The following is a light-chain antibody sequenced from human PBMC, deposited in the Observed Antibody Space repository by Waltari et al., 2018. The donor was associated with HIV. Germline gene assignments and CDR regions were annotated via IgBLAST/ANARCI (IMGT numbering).Light chain of an antibody. CDR2: GNK. Sequence: QSGLTHPPSVSGAPAHTVPLSWTGGISNIWAAYAVPWYQQNPGTAPKLLISGNKNRPSGVPDRFSASKSGASASLAITGLQAEDEADYFCQSYDRSLSAAVVFGGGTKLTVL. CDR3: QSYDRSLSAAVV. J-gene: IGLJ2*01. CDR1: ISNIWAAYA. V-gene: IGLV1-40*03.